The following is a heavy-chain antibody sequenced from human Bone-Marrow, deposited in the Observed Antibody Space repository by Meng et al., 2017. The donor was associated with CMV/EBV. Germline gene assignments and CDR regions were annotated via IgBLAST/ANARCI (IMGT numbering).Heavy chain of an antibody. CDR1: GFTFDDYA. CDR2: ISSSGTYI. D-gene: IGHD2-21*01. J-gene: IGHJ6*02. V-gene: IGHV3-21*01. CDR3: ARDVSPRSSAYFAILCFYALDV. Sequence: GESLKISCAAPGFTFDDYAMHWVRQAPGKGLEWVSSISSSGTYIYYADSVKGRFTISRDNAQNSLYLQMNSLRAEDTAVYYCARDVSPRSSAYFAILCFYALDVWGQGTTVTVSS.